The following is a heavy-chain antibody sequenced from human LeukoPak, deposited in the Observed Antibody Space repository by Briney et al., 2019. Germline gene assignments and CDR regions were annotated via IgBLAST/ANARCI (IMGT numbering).Heavy chain of an antibody. D-gene: IGHD2-15*01. J-gene: IGHJ5*02. CDR3: ARGRPPRGSLDP. CDR1: GGSFSGYY. Sequence: SETLSLTCAVYGGSFSGYYWSWIRQPPGKGLEWIGEINHSGSTNYNPSLKSRVTISVDTSKNQFSLKLSSVTAADTAVYYCARGRPPRGSLDPWGQGTLVTVSS. CDR2: INHSGST. V-gene: IGHV4-34*01.